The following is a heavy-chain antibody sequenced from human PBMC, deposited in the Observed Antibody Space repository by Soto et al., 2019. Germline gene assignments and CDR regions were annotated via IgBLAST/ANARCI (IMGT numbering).Heavy chain of an antibody. V-gene: IGHV1-69*01. CDR3: ARDGEGVRGVIYGMAV. D-gene: IGHD3-10*01. CDR2: IIPIFGTA. CDR1: GGTFSSYA. Sequence: QVQVVQSGAEVKKPGSSVKVSCKASGGTFSSYAISWVRQAPGQGLEWMGGIIPIFGTANYAQKFQGRVTITADESTSTAYMELGSLRPEDTAVYYCARDGEGVRGVIYGMAVWGQGTTVTVSS. J-gene: IGHJ6*02.